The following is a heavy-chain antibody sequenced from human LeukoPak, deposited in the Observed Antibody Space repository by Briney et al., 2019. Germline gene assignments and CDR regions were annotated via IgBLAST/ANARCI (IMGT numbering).Heavy chain of an antibody. CDR2: IIPIFGTA. V-gene: IGHV1-69*13. D-gene: IGHD3-3*01. CDR3: ARALERSPFDY. CDR1: GYTFTSYG. Sequence: ASVTVSCTASGYTFTSYGISWVRQAPGQGLEWMGGIIPIFGTANYAQKFQGRVTITADESTSTAYMELSSLRSEDTAVYYCARALERSPFDYWGQGTLVTVSS. J-gene: IGHJ4*02.